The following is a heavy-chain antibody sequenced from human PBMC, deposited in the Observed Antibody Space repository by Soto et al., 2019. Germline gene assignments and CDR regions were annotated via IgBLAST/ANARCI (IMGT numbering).Heavy chain of an antibody. CDR3: VRDAWVGDSG. D-gene: IGHD3-10*01. V-gene: IGHV3-11*01. J-gene: IGHJ4*02. Sequence: GGSLRLSCAASGFTFSNFYMSWIRQAPGKGLEWVSYISSSSTTIYYADSVRGRFTISRDNAKKSLYLQMNSLRAEDTAMYYCVRDAWVGDSGGGPGTLVTVSS. CDR2: ISSSSTTI. CDR1: GFTFSNFY.